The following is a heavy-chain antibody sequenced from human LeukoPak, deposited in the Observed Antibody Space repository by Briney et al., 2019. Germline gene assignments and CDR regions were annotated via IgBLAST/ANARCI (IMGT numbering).Heavy chain of an antibody. CDR1: GFTFSSYE. D-gene: IGHD6-13*01. CDR2: ISSSSSYT. V-gene: IGHV3-21*05. J-gene: IGHJ4*02. Sequence: GGSLRLSCAASGFTFSSYEMNWVRQAPGKGLEWVSYISSSSSYTNYADSVKGRFTISRDNAKNTLYLQMNSLRAEDTGVYYCARGTDSSSTWHSPFDYWGQGTLVTVSS. CDR3: ARGTDSSSTWHSPFDY.